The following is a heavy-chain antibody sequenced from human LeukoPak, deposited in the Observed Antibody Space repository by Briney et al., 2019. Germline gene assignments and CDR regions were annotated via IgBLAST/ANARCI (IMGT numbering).Heavy chain of an antibody. CDR3: ARTLYQLLGDI. CDR2: ISSSSSTI. V-gene: IGHV3-48*01. J-gene: IGHJ3*02. D-gene: IGHD2-2*01. Sequence: GGSLRLSCAASGFTFSSYSMNWVRQAPGKGLEWVSYISSSSSTIYYADSVKGRFTISRDNAKNSLYLQMNSLRAEDTAVYYCARTLYQLLGDIWGQGTMVTVSS. CDR1: GFTFSSYS.